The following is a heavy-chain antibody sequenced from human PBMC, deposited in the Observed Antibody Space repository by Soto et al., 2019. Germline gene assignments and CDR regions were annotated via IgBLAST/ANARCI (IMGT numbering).Heavy chain of an antibody. CDR1: GGSISTSSYY. Sequence: QLQLQESGPGLVKPSETLSLTCTVSGGSISTSSYYWVWIRQPPGKGLEWIGSIYYSGSTYYNPSLKSRVTISVDTSKDQFSLKLNSVTAAYRAVYYCASLTRGSGSKHFAYWGQGTLVTVSS. CDR3: ASLTRGSGSKHFAY. J-gene: IGHJ4*02. D-gene: IGHD3-10*01. V-gene: IGHV4-39*01. CDR2: IYYSGST.